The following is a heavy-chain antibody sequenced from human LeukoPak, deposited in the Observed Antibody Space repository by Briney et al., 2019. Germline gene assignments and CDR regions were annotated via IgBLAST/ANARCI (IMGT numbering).Heavy chain of an antibody. D-gene: IGHD6-13*01. CDR1: GGSISSSNW. J-gene: IGHJ4*02. V-gene: IGHV4-4*02. CDR2: IYHSGST. CDR3: ARGLAAPGNY. Sequence: SETLSLTCAVSGGSISSSNWWSWVRQPPGKGLEWIGQIYHSGSTNYNPSLKSRVTILVDKSRNQFSLKVSSVTAADTALYFCARGLAAPGNYWGQGTLVTISS.